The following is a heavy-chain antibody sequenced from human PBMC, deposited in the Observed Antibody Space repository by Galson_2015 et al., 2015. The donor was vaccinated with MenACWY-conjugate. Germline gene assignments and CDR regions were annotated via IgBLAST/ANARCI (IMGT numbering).Heavy chain of an antibody. CDR2: IKSKYVGGTI. J-gene: IGHJ5*02. CDR3: TTALGVAAHGS. CDR1: GFTFSNAW. Sequence: SLRLSCAGSGFTFSNAWMNWVRQAPGKGLEWVGRIKSKYVGGTIEYAAPVKSRFIIPRDDSKNTLYLQMNSLKTGDTAVYYCTTALGVAAHGSWGQGTRVTVSS. V-gene: IGHV3-15*01. D-gene: IGHD6-13*01.